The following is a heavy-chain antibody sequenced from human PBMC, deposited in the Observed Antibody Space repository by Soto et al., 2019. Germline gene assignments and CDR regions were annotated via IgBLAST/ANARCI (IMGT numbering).Heavy chain of an antibody. Sequence: GGSLRLSCAASGFTFNNAWMTWVRQAPGKGLEWVGRIKTKADGETTDYPAPVKGRFIISRDDSKTTVYLQMNSLKTEDTAVYYCAAHMTTANILDYWGQGTLVTVSS. CDR2: IKTKADGETT. V-gene: IGHV3-15*01. CDR3: AAHMTTANILDY. D-gene: IGHD1-1*01. J-gene: IGHJ4*02. CDR1: GFTFNNAW.